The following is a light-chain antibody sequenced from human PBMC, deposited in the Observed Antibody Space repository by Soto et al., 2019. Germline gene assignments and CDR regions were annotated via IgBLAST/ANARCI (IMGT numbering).Light chain of an antibody. V-gene: IGKV3-20*01. CDR3: QQYGSPPPIT. J-gene: IGKJ5*01. Sequence: EIVLTQSPGTLSLSPGERATLSCRAIQSVSSSYLAWYQQKPGQAPRLLIYGASSRATGIPDRFSGSGSGTDFTLTISRLEPEDFAVYYCQQYGSPPPITFGQGTRLEIK. CDR1: QSVSSSY. CDR2: GAS.